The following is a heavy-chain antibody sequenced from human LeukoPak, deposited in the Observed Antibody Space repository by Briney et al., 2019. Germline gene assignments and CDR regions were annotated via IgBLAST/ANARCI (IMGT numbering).Heavy chain of an antibody. V-gene: IGHV3-30*02. Sequence: PGGSLRLSCAASGLTFSSYGMHWVRQAPGKGLEWVAFIRPDASKEYHADSVKGRFIISRDNAKKILYLQMNSLRAEDTAMYYCAKEAGLFDVWGQGAMVIVSS. CDR3: AKEAGLFDV. CDR2: IRPDASKE. J-gene: IGHJ3*01. CDR1: GLTFSSYG.